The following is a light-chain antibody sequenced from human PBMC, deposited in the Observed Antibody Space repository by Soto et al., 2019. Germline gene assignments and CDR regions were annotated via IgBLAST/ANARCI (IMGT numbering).Light chain of an antibody. J-gene: IGLJ2*01. V-gene: IGLV2-23*01. CDR1: SSDVGRYDL. Sequence: QSALTQPASVSGSPGQSITISCTGTSSDVGRYDLVSWYQQRPGSVPKLMIYEDIKRPSGVSDRFSGSKSGNTASLTISGLQAEDEADYYCCAYAGSSTYVVFGGGTKPPS. CDR3: CAYAGSSTYVV. CDR2: EDI.